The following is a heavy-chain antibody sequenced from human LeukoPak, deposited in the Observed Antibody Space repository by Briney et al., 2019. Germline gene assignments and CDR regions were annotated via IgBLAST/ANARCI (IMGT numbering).Heavy chain of an antibody. J-gene: IGHJ4*02. D-gene: IGHD1-26*01. V-gene: IGHV3-23*01. CDR2: ISGSGGST. CDR3: AKDPVGATVEDY. CDR1: GFTFSSYA. Sequence: PGGSLRLSCAASGFTFSSYAMSWVRQPPGKGLEWVSAISGSGGSTYYADSVKGRFTISRDNSKNTLYLQMNSLRAEDTAVYYCAKDPVGATVEDYWGQGTLVTVSS.